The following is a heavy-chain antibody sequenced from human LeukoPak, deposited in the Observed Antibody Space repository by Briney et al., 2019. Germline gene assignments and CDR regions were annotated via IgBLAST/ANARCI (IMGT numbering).Heavy chain of an antibody. J-gene: IGHJ4*02. V-gene: IGHV1-69*04. CDR3: ARDQRDGYNYLY. Sequence: ASVKVSCKASGGTFSSYAISWVRQAPGQGLEWVGRIIPILGIANYAQKFQGRVTITADKSTSTAYMELSSLRSEDTAVYYCARDQRDGYNYLYWGQGTLVTVSS. D-gene: IGHD5-24*01. CDR2: IIPILGIA. CDR1: GGTFSSYA.